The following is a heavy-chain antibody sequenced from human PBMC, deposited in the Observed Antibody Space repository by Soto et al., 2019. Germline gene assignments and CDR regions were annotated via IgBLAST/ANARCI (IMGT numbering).Heavy chain of an antibody. CDR2: INPNSGGT. CDR1: GYSFTGYY. V-gene: IGHV1-2*02. D-gene: IGHD3-3*01. CDR3: ARRFLETRDWFDP. J-gene: IGHJ5*02. Sequence: QVQLVQSGAEVKKPGASVKVSCKSSGYSFTGYYIHWVRQAPGQGLEWMGWINPNSGGTNPAQKFQGRVTMTRDTSISTDYMELSSLRSDDTAVYYCARRFLETRDWFDPWGQGTLVTVSS.